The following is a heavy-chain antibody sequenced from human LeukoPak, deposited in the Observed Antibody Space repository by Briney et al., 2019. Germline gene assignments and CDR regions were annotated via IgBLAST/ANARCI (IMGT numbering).Heavy chain of an antibody. CDR3: ARRGFFPDAFDI. V-gene: IGHV4-39*07. J-gene: IGHJ3*02. Sequence: SETLSLTCTVSGGSISSSSYYWGWIRQPPGKGLEWIGSIYYSGSTYYNPSLKSRVTISVDTSKNQFSLKLSSVTAADTAVYYCARRGFFPDAFDIWGQGTMVTVSS. D-gene: IGHD3-3*01. CDR2: IYYSGST. CDR1: GGSISSSSYY.